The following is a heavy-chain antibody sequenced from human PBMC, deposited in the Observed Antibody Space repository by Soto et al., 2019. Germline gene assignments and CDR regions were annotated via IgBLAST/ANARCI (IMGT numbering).Heavy chain of an antibody. CDR3: AKDTPGTTYFEY. J-gene: IGHJ4*02. CDR2: ISERGDTT. D-gene: IGHD1-1*01. V-gene: IGHV3-23*01. Sequence: GGSLRLSCAASGFSISSNAMYWVRQAPGKGLEWVSGISERGDTTHYADSVKGRFTISRDTSNNTLYLQLNTLRADDTAVYYCAKDTPGTTYFEYWGPGILVTVSS. CDR1: GFSISSNA.